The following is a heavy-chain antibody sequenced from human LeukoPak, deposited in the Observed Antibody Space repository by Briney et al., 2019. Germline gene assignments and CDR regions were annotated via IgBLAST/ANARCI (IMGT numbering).Heavy chain of an antibody. V-gene: IGHV4-61*02. J-gene: IGHJ3*02. D-gene: IGHD2-21*02. CDR1: GGSISSGSYY. CDR2: IYTSGST. CDR3: ARDFCGGDCYHIRAFDI. Sequence: SETLSLTCTVSGGSISSGSYYWSWIRQPAGKGLEWIGRIYTSGSTNYNPSLKSRVTISVDTSKNQFSLELSSVTAADTAVYFCARDFCGGDCYHIRAFDIWGQGTVVTVSS.